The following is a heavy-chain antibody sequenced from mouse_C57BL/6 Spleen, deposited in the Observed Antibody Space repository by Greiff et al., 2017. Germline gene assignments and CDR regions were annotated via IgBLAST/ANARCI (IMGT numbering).Heavy chain of an antibody. CDR2: INPNNGGT. CDR1: GYTFTDYY. CDR3: ARLGQRGAWFAY. D-gene: IGHD3-3*01. J-gene: IGHJ3*01. Sequence: VQLQQSGPELVKPGASVKISCKASGYTFTDYYMNWVKQSHGKSLEWIGDINPNNGGTSYNQKFKGKATLTVDKSSSTAYMELRSLTSEDSAVYYCARLGQRGAWFAYWGQGTLVTVSA. V-gene: IGHV1-26*01.